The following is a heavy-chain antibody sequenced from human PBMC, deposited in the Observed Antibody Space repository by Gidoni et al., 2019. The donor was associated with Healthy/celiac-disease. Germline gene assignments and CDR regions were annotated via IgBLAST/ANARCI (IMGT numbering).Heavy chain of an antibody. CDR3: ARDKGSTVVILRWFDP. Sequence: QVQLQESGPGLVKPSETLSLTCTVSGYSISSGYYWGWIRQPPGKGLEWIGSIYHSGSTYYNPSLKSRVTISVDTSKNQFSLKLSSVTAADTAVYYCARDKGSTVVILRWFDPWGQGTLVTVSS. D-gene: IGHD4-17*01. J-gene: IGHJ5*02. CDR2: IYHSGST. CDR1: GYSISSGYY. V-gene: IGHV4-38-2*02.